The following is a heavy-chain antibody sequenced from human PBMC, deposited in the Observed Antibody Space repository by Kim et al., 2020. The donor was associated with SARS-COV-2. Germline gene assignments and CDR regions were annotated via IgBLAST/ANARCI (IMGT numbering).Heavy chain of an antibody. D-gene: IGHD3-10*01. CDR3: ARVHYGSGRYYFDFFDY. J-gene: IGHJ4*02. Sequence: SVKGRFTISRDNAKNSLYLQMNSLRAEDTAVYYCARVHYGSGRYYFDFFDYWGQGTLVTVSP. V-gene: IGHV3-11*06.